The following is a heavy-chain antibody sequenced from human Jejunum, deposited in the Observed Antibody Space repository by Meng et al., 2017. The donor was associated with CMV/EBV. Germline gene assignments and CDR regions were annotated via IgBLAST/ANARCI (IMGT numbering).Heavy chain of an antibody. D-gene: IGHD6-25*01. Sequence: AASGFPFNSHGMNWVRQAPGKGLEWVSSISSSNTYIYYADSVKGRFTISRDNAKNSLYLQMNNLRADDTAVYYCAREGYQRWFDPWGQGTLVTVSS. CDR3: AREGYQRWFDP. CDR1: GFPFNSHG. V-gene: IGHV3-21*01. J-gene: IGHJ5*02. CDR2: ISSSNTYI.